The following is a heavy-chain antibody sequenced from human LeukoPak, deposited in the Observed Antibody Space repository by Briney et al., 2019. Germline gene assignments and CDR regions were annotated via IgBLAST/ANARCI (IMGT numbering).Heavy chain of an antibody. V-gene: IGHV1-69*06. CDR2: NTPMFGGA. CDR3: AKGRGRLNVIRGVYNYHYYMEV. CDR1: GATIGPYI. Sequence: ASVKVSCKAAGATIGPYIPNGVEKPPGQGLDGRGGNTPMFGGAYYAQNFQGRVTITADKSTSTAYMELSSLGSEDSAIYYCAKGRGRLNVIRGVYNYHYYMEVWGTGTTVIVS. J-gene: IGHJ6*03. D-gene: IGHD5-24*01.